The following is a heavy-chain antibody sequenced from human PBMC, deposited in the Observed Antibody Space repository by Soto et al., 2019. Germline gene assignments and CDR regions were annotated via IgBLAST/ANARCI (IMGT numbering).Heavy chain of an antibody. CDR2: IYYSGST. D-gene: IGHD1-7*01. CDR1: GGSISSSSYY. CDR3: ARHRRGQYNWNYGANDY. Sequence: QLQLQESGPGLVKPSETLSLTCTVSGGSISSSSYYWGWIRQPPGKGLEWIGSIYYSGSTYYNPSLKSRVTISVDTSKNQFSLKLSSVTAADTAVYYCARHRRGQYNWNYGANDYWGQGTLVTVSS. J-gene: IGHJ4*02. V-gene: IGHV4-39*01.